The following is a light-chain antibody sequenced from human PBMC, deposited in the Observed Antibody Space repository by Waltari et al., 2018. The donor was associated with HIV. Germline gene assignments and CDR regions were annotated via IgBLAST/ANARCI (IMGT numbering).Light chain of an antibody. CDR3: ASNRLDYTLI. V-gene: IGLV2-14*03. Sequence: QSALTQPASLSGFLGQSSNISCTGISTDSRFYHYVSWYQQYPGKIPRLIIFDINNRPSGVSDHFSGSRSGNSASLTFSGLQSGDEAHYYCASNRLDYTLIFGGGTKLTVL. J-gene: IGLJ2*01. CDR2: DIN. CDR1: STDSRFYHY.